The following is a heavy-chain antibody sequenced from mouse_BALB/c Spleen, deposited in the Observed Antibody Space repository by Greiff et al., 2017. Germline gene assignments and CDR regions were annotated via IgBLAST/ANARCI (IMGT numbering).Heavy chain of an antibody. CDR3: TRDEGGFAY. V-gene: IGHV5-17*02. J-gene: IGHJ3*01. CDR1: GFTFSSFG. CDR2: ISSGSSTI. Sequence: EVMLVESGGGLVQPGGSRKLSCAASGFTFSSFGMHWVRQAPEKGLEWVAYISSGSSTIYYADTVKGRFTISRDNPKNTLFLQMTSLRSEDTAMYYCTRDEGGFAYWGQGTLVTVSA.